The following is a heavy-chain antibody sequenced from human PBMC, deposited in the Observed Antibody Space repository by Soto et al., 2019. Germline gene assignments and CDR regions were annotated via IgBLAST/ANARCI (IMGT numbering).Heavy chain of an antibody. Sequence: SETLSLTCTVSGGSVSSGSYYWSWIRQPPGKGLEWIGYIYYSGSTYYNPSLKSRVTISVDTSKNQFSLKLSSVTAADTAVYYCARDFGTYYYGSGSPGGWFDPWGQGALVTVSS. CDR1: GGSVSSGSYY. J-gene: IGHJ5*02. CDR2: IYYSGST. CDR3: ARDFGTYYYGSGSPGGWFDP. D-gene: IGHD3-10*01. V-gene: IGHV4-61*01.